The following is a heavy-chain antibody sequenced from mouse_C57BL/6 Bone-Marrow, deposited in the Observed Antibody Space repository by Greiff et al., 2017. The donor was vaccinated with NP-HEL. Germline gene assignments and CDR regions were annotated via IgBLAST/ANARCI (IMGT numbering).Heavy chain of an antibody. D-gene: IGHD1-1*01. V-gene: IGHV10-3*01. CDR3: VRDLLLRSNYAMDY. J-gene: IGHJ4*01. CDR2: IRSKSSNYAT. Sequence: EVHLVESGGGLVQPKGSLKLSCAASGFTFNTYAMHWVRQAPGKGLEWVARIRSKSSNYATYYADSVKDRFTISRDDSQSMLYLQMNNLKTEDTAMYYCVRDLLLRSNYAMDYWGQGTSVTVSS. CDR1: GFTFNTYA.